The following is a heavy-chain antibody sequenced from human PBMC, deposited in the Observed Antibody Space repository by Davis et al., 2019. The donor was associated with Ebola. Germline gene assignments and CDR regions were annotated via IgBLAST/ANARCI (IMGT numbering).Heavy chain of an antibody. D-gene: IGHD3-16*01. Sequence: GESLKISCAASGFTFSSYGMHWVRQAPGKGLEWVAVIWYDGSNKYYADSVKGRFTISRDNSKNTLYLQMNSLRAEDTAVYYCAKWGRYYYGMDVWGQGTTVTVSS. CDR3: AKWGRYYYGMDV. J-gene: IGHJ6*02. CDR1: GFTFSSYG. V-gene: IGHV3-33*06. CDR2: IWYDGSNK.